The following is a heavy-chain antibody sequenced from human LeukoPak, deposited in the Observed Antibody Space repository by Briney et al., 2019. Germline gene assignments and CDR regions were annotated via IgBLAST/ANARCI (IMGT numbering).Heavy chain of an antibody. CDR2: VNPNGGRT. CDR1: GYTFTSYY. Sequence: ASVKVSCKASGYTFTSYYIHWVRQAPEQGLEWMGIVNPNGGRTNYAQKFQGRVTVTRDMSTNTVYMELRSLRSEDTAVYYCARALDIVGTTVDYWGQGTLVTVSS. J-gene: IGHJ4*02. CDR3: ARALDIVGTTVDY. V-gene: IGHV1-46*01. D-gene: IGHD5-12*01.